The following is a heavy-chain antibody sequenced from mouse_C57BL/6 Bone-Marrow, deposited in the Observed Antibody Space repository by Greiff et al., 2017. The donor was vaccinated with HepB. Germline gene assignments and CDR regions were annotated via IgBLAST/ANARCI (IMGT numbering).Heavy chain of an antibody. CDR3: AREGDYSNYGFAY. Sequence: QVQLKESGAELVRPGASVKLSCKASGYTFTDYYINWVKQRPGQGLEWIARIYPGSGNTYYNEKFKGKATLTAEKSSSTAYMQLSSLTSEDSAVYCCAREGDYSNYGFAYWGQGTLVTVSA. V-gene: IGHV1-76*01. CDR1: GYTFTDYY. D-gene: IGHD2-5*01. CDR2: IYPGSGNT. J-gene: IGHJ3*01.